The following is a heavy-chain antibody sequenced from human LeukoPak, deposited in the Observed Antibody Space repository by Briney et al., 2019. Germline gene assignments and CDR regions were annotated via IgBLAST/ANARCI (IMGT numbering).Heavy chain of an antibody. CDR2: IIPIFDIV. CDR3: ARAPAGMDV. J-gene: IGHJ6*02. V-gene: IGHV1-69*04. D-gene: IGHD1-14*01. CDR1: GDTFTNYA. Sequence: SVKVSCKASGDTFTNYAITWVRQAPGQGLEWMGRIIPIFDIVNYTQKFQGRVTITADTITNTAYMELSSLRSEDTAVYFCARAPAGMDVWGQGTTVIVSS.